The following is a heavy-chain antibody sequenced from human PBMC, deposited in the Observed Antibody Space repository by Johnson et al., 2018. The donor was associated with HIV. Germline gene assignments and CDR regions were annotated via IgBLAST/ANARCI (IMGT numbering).Heavy chain of an antibody. CDR1: GFTFSTYG. J-gene: IGHJ3*01. CDR2: MWYDGSNK. V-gene: IGHV3-30*19. Sequence: QVQLVESGGGVVQPGRSLRLSCAASGFTFSTYGMHWVRQAPGKGLEWVAVMWYDGSNKYYADSVKGRFTISRDNSKNTLYLQMNSLRPEDTAVYFCASGDDDGFWGQGTKVTVSS. D-gene: IGHD5-12*01. CDR3: ASGDDDGF.